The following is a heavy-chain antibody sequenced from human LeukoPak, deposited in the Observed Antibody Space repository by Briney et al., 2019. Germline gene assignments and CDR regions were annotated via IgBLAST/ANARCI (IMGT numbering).Heavy chain of an antibody. CDR3: ARVGYSYDSSGYYAFDY. V-gene: IGHV1-46*01. J-gene: IGHJ4*02. CDR2: ISTSSGCT. D-gene: IGHD3-22*01. CDR1: GYTFTSYY. Sequence: GASVKVSCKASGYTFTSYYMHWVRQAPGQGLEWMGIISTSSGCTSYAQKFQGRVTMTRDTSTSTVYMELRSLRSEDTAVYYCARVGYSYDSSGYYAFDYWGQGTLVTVSS.